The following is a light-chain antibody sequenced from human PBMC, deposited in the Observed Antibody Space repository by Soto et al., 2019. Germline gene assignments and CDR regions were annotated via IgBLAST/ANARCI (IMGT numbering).Light chain of an antibody. V-gene: IGKV1-9*01. CDR2: SAS. J-gene: IGKJ5*01. CDR3: QQLNDYPFT. Sequence: DIQLTQSPSFLSASVGDRVTITCRASQGISSSLAWYQQKPGKAPKVLIYSASTLQRGVPPRFSGSGSGAEFTLTISSLQPEDFATYYCQQLNDYPFTFGQGTRLEIK. CDR1: QGISSS.